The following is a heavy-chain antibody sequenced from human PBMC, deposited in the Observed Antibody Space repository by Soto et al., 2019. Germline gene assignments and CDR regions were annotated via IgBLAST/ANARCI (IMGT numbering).Heavy chain of an antibody. CDR3: ARELDPYNGGNPLSLEY. Sequence: GASVKVSCKASGYTFTSYGISWVRQAPGQGLEWMGWISAYNGTTNYAQKLQGRVTMTTDESTNTAYMELNYLRSEDTAVYFCARELDPYNGGNPLSLEYWGQGTSVPVSS. V-gene: IGHV1-18*01. CDR1: GYTFTSYG. D-gene: IGHD1-1*01. CDR2: ISAYNGTT. J-gene: IGHJ4*02.